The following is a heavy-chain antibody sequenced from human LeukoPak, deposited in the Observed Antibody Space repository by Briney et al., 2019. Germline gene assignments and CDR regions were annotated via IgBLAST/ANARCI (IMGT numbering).Heavy chain of an antibody. J-gene: IGHJ6*03. CDR1: GYSFTSYW. D-gene: IGHD3-3*01. CDR3: ARHLRFLEWFPHYMDV. V-gene: IGHV5-51*01. CDR2: IYPGDSDT. Sequence: GESLKISCKGSGYSFTSYWIGWVRQMPGKGLEWMGIIYPGDSDTRYSPSFQGQVTISADKSISAAYLQWSSLKASDTAMYYCARHLRFLEWFPHYMDVWGKGTTVTVSS.